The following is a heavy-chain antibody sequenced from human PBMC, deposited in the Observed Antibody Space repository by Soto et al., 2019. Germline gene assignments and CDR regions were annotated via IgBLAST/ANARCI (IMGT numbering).Heavy chain of an antibody. D-gene: IGHD2-15*01. V-gene: IGHV4-34*01. J-gene: IGHJ5*02. CDR2: INHSGST. CDR1: GGSFSGYY. CDR3: SRSATYLNWFYP. Sequence: PSETLSLTCAVYGGSFSGYYWSWIRQPPGKGLEWIGEINHSGSTNYNPSLKSRVTISVDTSKNQFSLKLSSVTAADTAVYYCSRSATYLNWFYPWGQGTLVPVSS.